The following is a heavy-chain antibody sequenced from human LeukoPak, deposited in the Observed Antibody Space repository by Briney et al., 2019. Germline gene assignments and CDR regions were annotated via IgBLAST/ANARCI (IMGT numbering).Heavy chain of an antibody. Sequence: GGSLRLSCAASGFTFSSYAMSWVRQAPGKGLEWVSAISGSGGSTYYADSVKGRSIISRDNSKNTLYLQMNSLRAEDTAVYYCARDYADYVGYFFFDYWGQGTLVTVSS. J-gene: IGHJ4*02. CDR3: ARDYADYVGYFFFDY. CDR2: ISGSGGST. D-gene: IGHD4-17*01. V-gene: IGHV3-23*01. CDR1: GFTFSSYA.